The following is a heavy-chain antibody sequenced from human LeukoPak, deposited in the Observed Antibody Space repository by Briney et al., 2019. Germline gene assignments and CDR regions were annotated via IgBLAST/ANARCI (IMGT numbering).Heavy chain of an antibody. D-gene: IGHD6-19*01. CDR1: GSTFNSNA. CDR2: ISGSGTST. Sequence: GGSLRLSCAASGSTFNSNAMSWVRQAPGKGLEWVSAISGSGTSTYYADSVKGRFTISRDNSKNTLYLQMNSLRVEDTAVYYCARPSVAGFNWFDPWGQGTLVTVSS. CDR3: ARPSVAGFNWFDP. V-gene: IGHV3-23*01. J-gene: IGHJ5*02.